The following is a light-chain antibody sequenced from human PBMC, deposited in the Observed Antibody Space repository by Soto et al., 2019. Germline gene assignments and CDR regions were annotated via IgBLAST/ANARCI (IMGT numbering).Light chain of an antibody. J-gene: IGLJ1*01. CDR3: GXWDESLNGDNYV. CDR2: SNN. Sequence: QSVLTQPPSASGTPGQRVTISCSGSSSNIGSNTVNWYQQLPGTAPKLLIYSNNQRPSGVPDRFSGSKSGTSASLAISGLQSEDEADYYCGXWDESLNGDNYVFGTGTKVTVL. CDR1: SSNIGSNT. V-gene: IGLV1-44*01.